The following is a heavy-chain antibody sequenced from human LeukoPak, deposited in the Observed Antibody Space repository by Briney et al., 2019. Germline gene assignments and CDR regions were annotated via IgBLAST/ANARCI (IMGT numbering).Heavy chain of an antibody. Sequence: GGSLRLSCAASGFTFLNYWMAWVRQSPAKGLEWVASIQQGGSHKYYVDSVKGRFTISRDNAKNSLFLQMDSLRAEDTAVYYCARAPIDSNSWYHAFDIWGQGTMVTVSS. CDR2: IQQGGSHK. CDR3: ARAPIDSNSWYHAFDI. J-gene: IGHJ3*02. D-gene: IGHD6-13*01. V-gene: IGHV3-7*01. CDR1: GFTFLNYW.